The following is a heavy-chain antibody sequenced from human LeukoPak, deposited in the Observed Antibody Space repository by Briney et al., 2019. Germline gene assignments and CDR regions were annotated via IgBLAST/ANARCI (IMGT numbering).Heavy chain of an antibody. V-gene: IGHV4-34*01. CDR2: INHSGSI. Sequence: PSETLSLTCAVFGGSFTENNWSWIRQPPGKGLEWIAEINHSGSISYNPSLKSRVSMSVDTSKNQFSLKLTSLTAADTALYYCERCSRERHYFYYYYHMDIWSTGTLVTVSS. CDR1: GGSFTENN. CDR3: ERCSRERHYFYYYYHMDI. D-gene: IGHD1-26*01. J-gene: IGHJ6*03.